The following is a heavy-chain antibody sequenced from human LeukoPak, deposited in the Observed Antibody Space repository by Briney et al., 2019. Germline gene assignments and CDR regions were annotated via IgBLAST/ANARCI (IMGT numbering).Heavy chain of an antibody. D-gene: IGHD3-10*01. CDR1: GGSISSGAYY. V-gene: IGHV4-30-2*01. CDR3: ARQGSVPEKQYYYGYDWFDP. Sequence: SETLSLTCTVSGGSISSGAYYWSWIRQPPGKGLEWIGYIYHTGSAFYNPSLKSRVAISVDRSNNHFSLKLTSVTAADTAVYYCARQGSVPEKQYYYGYDWFDPWGQGTLVTVSS. J-gene: IGHJ5*02. CDR2: IYHTGSA.